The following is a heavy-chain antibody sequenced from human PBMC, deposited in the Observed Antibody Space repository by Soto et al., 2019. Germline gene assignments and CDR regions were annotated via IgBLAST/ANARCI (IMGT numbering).Heavy chain of an antibody. CDR1: GFTVSNTY. Sequence: PGGSLRLSCAASGFTVSNTYMTWVRQPPGKGLECVSVIYTAGGTNYADSVKGRFIISRDNAKNTLYLQMNSLRAEDTAVYYCARDRRRWLQLGDAFDIWGQGTMVTVSS. CDR2: IYTAGGT. V-gene: IGHV3-53*01. J-gene: IGHJ3*02. CDR3: ARDRRRWLQLGDAFDI. D-gene: IGHD5-12*01.